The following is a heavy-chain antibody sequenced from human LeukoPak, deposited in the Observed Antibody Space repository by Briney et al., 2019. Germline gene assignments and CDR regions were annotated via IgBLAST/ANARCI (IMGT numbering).Heavy chain of an antibody. CDR3: AKDSSTTVTTKGGPRRSFDY. Sequence: GGSLRPSCAASGFTFSSYVMSWVRQAPGKGLDWVSVISGSGGTTYCADSVKGRFTISRDNSKNTLYLQMNSLRAEDTAIYYCAKDSSTTVTTKGGPRRSFDYWGLGTLVTVSS. J-gene: IGHJ4*02. CDR1: GFTFSSYV. CDR2: ISGSGGTT. V-gene: IGHV3-23*01. D-gene: IGHD4-17*01.